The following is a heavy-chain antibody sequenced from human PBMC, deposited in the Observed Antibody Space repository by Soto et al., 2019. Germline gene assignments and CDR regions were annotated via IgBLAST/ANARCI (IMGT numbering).Heavy chain of an antibody. J-gene: IGHJ5*02. CDR2: INSDGSST. Sequence: EVQLVESGGGLVQPGGSLRLSCAASGFTFSSYWMHWVRQAPGKGLVWVSRINSDGSSTSYADSVKGRFTISRDNAKNKLYLQMNSLRAEDTAVYYCARDSPGGDWFDPWGQGTLVTVSS. V-gene: IGHV3-74*01. CDR1: GFTFSSYW. D-gene: IGHD3-10*01. CDR3: ARDSPGGDWFDP.